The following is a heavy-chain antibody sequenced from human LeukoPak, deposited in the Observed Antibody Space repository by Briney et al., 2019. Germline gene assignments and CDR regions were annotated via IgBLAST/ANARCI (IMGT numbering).Heavy chain of an antibody. CDR2: MSGSGGST. CDR1: GFTFSSYA. V-gene: IGHV3-23*01. D-gene: IGHD3-10*01. CDR3: AKVWVISYYGSGSSIDY. J-gene: IGHJ4*02. Sequence: GGSLRLSCAASGFTFSSYAMSWVRQAPGKGLEWVSAMSGSGGSTYYADSVKGRFTISRDNSKNTLYLQMNSLRAEDTAVYYCAKVWVISYYGSGSSIDYWGQGTLVTVSS.